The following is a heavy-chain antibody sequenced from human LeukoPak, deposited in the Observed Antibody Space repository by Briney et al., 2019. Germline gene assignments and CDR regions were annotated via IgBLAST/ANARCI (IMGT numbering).Heavy chain of an antibody. J-gene: IGHJ6*02. D-gene: IGHD3-10*01. CDR3: ARFTRVLGMDV. V-gene: IGHV3-48*01. Sequence: SGGSLRLSCAASGITFSSYSMNWVRQAPGKGLEWVSYISSSSSTINYADSVKGRFTISRDNAKNSLYLQMNSLRPEDTAVYYCARFTRVLGMDVWGQGATVTVSS. CDR2: ISSSSSTI. CDR1: GITFSSYS.